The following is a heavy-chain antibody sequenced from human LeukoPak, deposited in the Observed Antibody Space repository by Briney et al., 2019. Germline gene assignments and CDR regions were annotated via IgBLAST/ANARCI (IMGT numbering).Heavy chain of an antibody. V-gene: IGHV3-23*05. CDR1: GFTFSSYE. CDR2: IHPSGINT. Sequence: AGGSLRLSCAASGFTFSSYEMNWVRQAPGKGLEWVSTIHPSGINTHHADSVKGRFTISRDNSKNTLYLQMNSLRVEDTAIYYCARDPSTLLPTDDSWGQGTLVAVSS. J-gene: IGHJ4*02. D-gene: IGHD2-2*01. CDR3: ARDPSTLLPTDDS.